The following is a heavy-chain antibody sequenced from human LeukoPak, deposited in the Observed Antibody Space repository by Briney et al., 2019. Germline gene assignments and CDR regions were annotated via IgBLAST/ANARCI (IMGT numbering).Heavy chain of an antibody. D-gene: IGHD2/OR15-2a*01. CDR3: ARGKDCNDAGCHNGFDP. Sequence: ASVKVSCKASGYTFTSYDINWVRQATGQGLEWMGWMNPKSGNTGYGKRFQGRVTMTRNTSITTAYMELSSLRSEDTAVYYCARGKDCNDAGCHNGFDPWGQGTLVTVSS. V-gene: IGHV1-8*01. J-gene: IGHJ5*02. CDR1: GYTFTSYD. CDR2: MNPKSGNT.